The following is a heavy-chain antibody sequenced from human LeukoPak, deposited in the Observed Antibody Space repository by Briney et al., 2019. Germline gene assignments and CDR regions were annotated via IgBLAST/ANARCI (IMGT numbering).Heavy chain of an antibody. CDR1: GFIFDDYG. Sequence: PGGSLRLSCAASGFIFDDYGMTWVRQAPGKGLEWVSGITWNGGYTGYADSVKGRFTISGYNAKNYLYLQMNSMRAEETALYYCAGTYYYDSSGFYPEFFQHWGQGTLVIISS. J-gene: IGHJ1*01. V-gene: IGHV3-20*04. D-gene: IGHD3-22*01. CDR3: AGTYYYDSSGFYPEFFQH. CDR2: ITWNGGYT.